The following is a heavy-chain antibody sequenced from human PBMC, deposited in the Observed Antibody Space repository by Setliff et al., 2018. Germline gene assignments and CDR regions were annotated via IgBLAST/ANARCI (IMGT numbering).Heavy chain of an antibody. CDR2: TIPLFGTT. Sequence: SVKVSCKASGGTFSNYGVSWVRQAPGQGLEWMGGTIPLFGTTDYAQKFRGRVTIITDESTSTAYMELSSLTSDDTAVYYCAREGVDTRSSTDYRYYMDVWGQGTTVTVS. CDR1: GGTFSNYG. D-gene: IGHD5-18*01. V-gene: IGHV1-69*05. J-gene: IGHJ6*03. CDR3: AREGVDTRSSTDYRYYMDV.